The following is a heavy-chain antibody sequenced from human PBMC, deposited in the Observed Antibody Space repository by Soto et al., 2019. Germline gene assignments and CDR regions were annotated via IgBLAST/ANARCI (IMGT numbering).Heavy chain of an antibody. CDR3: VKHQVSLVRGISPFDY. D-gene: IGHD3-10*01. CDR2: ISSSGAFT. J-gene: IGHJ4*02. V-gene: IGHV3-23*01. Sequence: GGALRLSCAVSGGTFNGNDITCVRQAPGKGLEWVSTISSSGAFTYHADSVRGRLTISRDNSKNTVYLQMNSLRAEDTAVYYCVKHQVSLVRGISPFDYWGQGALVTVSS. CDR1: GGTFNGND.